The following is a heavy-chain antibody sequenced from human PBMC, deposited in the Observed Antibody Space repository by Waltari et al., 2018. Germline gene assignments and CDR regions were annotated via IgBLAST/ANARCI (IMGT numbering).Heavy chain of an antibody. CDR3: ARTGSNEYYGMDV. CDR1: GGTFSSYA. Sequence: QVQLVQSGAEVKKPGSSVKVSCKASGGTFSSYAISWVRQAPGQGLEWMGGIIPIFGTANYAKKFQGRVTITRNTSISTAYMGLSSLRSEDTAVYYCARTGSNEYYGMDVWGQGTTVTVSS. J-gene: IGHJ6*02. D-gene: IGHD4-4*01. V-gene: IGHV1-69*05. CDR2: IIPIFGTA.